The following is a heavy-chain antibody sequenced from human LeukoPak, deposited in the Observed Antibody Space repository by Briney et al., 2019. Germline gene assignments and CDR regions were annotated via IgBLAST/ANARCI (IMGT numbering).Heavy chain of an antibody. V-gene: IGHV3-21*01. D-gene: IGHD6-13*01. CDR2: ISSSSSYI. CDR3: ARVTGSWAFDY. Sequence: GGSLRLSCAASGFTFSSYSMNWVRQAPGKGLEWVSSISSSSSYIYYADSVKGRFTISRDNAKNSLYLRMNSQRAEGTAVYYCARVTGSWAFDYWGQGTLVTVSS. J-gene: IGHJ4*02. CDR1: GFTFSSYS.